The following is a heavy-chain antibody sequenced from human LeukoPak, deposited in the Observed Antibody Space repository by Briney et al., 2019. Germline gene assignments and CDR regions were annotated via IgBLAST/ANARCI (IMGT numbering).Heavy chain of an antibody. CDR1: GLTFSSYG. V-gene: IGHV3-7*05. Sequence: GGSLRLSCAASGLTFSSYGMTWVRQAPGKGLEWVANIKEDGSERHYVDSVKGRFTVSRDNAKNSLYLQMNSLRAEDTALYYCVRDMDVWGQGTTVTVSS. CDR2: IKEDGSER. CDR3: VRDMDV. J-gene: IGHJ6*02.